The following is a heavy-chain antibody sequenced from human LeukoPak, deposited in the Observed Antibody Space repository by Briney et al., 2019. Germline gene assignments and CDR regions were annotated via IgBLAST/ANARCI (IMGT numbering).Heavy chain of an antibody. Sequence: GESLKISCKGSGYRFTSHWIGWVRQMPGKGLEWMGIIYPGDSDTRYSPSFQGQVTISADKSISTAYLQWSSLKASDTAMYYCARVNYYDSSGYYGDYWGQGTLVTVSS. CDR1: GYRFTSHW. V-gene: IGHV5-51*01. CDR3: ARVNYYDSSGYYGDY. J-gene: IGHJ4*02. CDR2: IYPGDSDT. D-gene: IGHD3-22*01.